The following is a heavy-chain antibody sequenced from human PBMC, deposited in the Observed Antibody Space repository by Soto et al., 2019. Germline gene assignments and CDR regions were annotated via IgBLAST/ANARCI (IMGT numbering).Heavy chain of an antibody. V-gene: IGHV3-23*01. CDR3: AKLDYDSSGSIDY. J-gene: IGHJ4*02. CDR1: WFIFRDSW. Sequence: EGSLRLSCAASWFIFRDSWVPWVRQAPGKGLVWVSAISGSGGSTYYADSVKGRFTISRDDSKNTLYLQMNSLRAEDTAVYYCAKLDYDSSGSIDYWGQGTLVTVSS. D-gene: IGHD3-22*01. CDR2: ISGSGGST.